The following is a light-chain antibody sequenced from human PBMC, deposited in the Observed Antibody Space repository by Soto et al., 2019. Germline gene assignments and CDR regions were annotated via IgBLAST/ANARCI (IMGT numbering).Light chain of an antibody. J-gene: IGLJ1*01. V-gene: IGLV2-14*01. CDR3: SSYTSSSTYV. Sequence: QSVLTQRASVSGSPGQSITISCTGTSSDVGGYNYVSWYQQHPGKAPKLMIYDVSNRPSGVSNRFSGSKSGNTASLTISGLQAEDDADYYCSSYTSSSTYVFGTGTKLTVL. CDR2: DVS. CDR1: SSDVGGYNY.